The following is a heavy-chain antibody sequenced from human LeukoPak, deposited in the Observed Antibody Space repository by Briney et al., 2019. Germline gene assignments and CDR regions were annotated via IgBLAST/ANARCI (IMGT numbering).Heavy chain of an antibody. CDR1: GGSISSGSYY. CDR3: ARETSQKGAHYMDV. V-gene: IGHV4-61*01. Sequence: TTSETLSLTCTVSGGSISSGSYYWSWIRQPPGKGLEWIGYIYYSGSTNYNPSLKSRVTISVDTSKNQFSLKLTSVTAADTAVYYCARETSQKGAHYMDVWGKGTTVTISS. J-gene: IGHJ6*03. D-gene: IGHD3-16*01. CDR2: IYYSGST.